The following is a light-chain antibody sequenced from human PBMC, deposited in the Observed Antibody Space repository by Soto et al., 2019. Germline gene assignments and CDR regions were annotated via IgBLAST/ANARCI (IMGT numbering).Light chain of an antibody. Sequence: EIVLTQSPGTLSLSPGERATLSCRASQSVSSSYLAWYQQKPGQAPRLLIYGASSRATGIPDRFNGSGSGTDFTLTISRLEPEDFAVYYCQHYGSSPSFPFGPGTKVDIK. V-gene: IGKV3-20*01. CDR2: GAS. J-gene: IGKJ3*01. CDR1: QSVSSSY. CDR3: QHYGSSPSFP.